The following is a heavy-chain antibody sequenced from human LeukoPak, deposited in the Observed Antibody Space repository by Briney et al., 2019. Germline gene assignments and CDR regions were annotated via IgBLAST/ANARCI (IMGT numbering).Heavy chain of an antibody. CDR3: AREMLHYYAFEI. Sequence: GGSLRLSCAAFGFTVSSNFLSWVRQAPGKGLEWDSVIYSGGSTYYTDSVKGRFTISRDISKHTLYLQMNSLRAEDTAVYYCAREMLHYYAFEIWGARTLCTVSS. D-gene: IGHD2-21*01. CDR2: IYSGGST. J-gene: IGHJ3*02. CDR1: GFTVSSNF. V-gene: IGHV3-66*01.